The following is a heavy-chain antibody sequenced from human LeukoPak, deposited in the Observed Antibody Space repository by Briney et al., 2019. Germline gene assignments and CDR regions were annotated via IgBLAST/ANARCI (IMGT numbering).Heavy chain of an antibody. CDR2: IRYDGSNK. CDR3: AKGSRDGYNSGVY. CDR1: GFTFSSYG. Sequence: GGSLRLSCAASGFTFSSYGMHWVRQAPGKGLEWVAFIRYDGSNKYYADSVKGRFTISRDNSKNTPYLQMNSLRAEDTAVYFCAKGSRDGYNSGVYWGQGTLVTVSS. D-gene: IGHD5-24*01. V-gene: IGHV3-30*02. J-gene: IGHJ4*02.